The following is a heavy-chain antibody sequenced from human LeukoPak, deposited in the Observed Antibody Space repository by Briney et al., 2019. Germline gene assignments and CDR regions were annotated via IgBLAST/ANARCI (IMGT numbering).Heavy chain of an antibody. V-gene: IGHV3-21*01. D-gene: IGHD3-10*01. CDR2: ISSSSSYI. J-gene: IGHJ4*02. CDR1: GFTFSSYS. CDR3: ARENPPSELWFGASGIDY. Sequence: GGSLRLSCAASGFTFSSYSMNWVRQAPGKGLEWVSSISSSSSYIYYADSVKGRFTISRDNAKNSLYLQMNSLRAEDTAVYYCARENPPSELWFGASGIDYWGQGTLVTVSS.